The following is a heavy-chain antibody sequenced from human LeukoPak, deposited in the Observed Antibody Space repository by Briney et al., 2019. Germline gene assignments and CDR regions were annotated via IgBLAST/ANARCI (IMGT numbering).Heavy chain of an antibody. D-gene: IGHD3-10*01. CDR1: GFTFDTYE. Sequence: GGSLRLSCVGSGFTFDTYEMNWVRQAPGKGLEWVSGIGGSGGSTYYADSVKGRFTISRDNSKNRLYLQMNSLRAEDTAVYYCAKRPRGNYLDPFDYWGQGTLVTVSS. CDR2: IGGSGGST. J-gene: IGHJ4*02. CDR3: AKRPRGNYLDPFDY. V-gene: IGHV3-23*01.